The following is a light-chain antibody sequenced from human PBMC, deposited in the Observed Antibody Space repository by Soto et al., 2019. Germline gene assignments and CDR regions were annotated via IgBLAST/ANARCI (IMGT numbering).Light chain of an antibody. J-gene: IGKJ2*02. CDR3: QQYYSSRT. CDR1: QSVSGSY. Sequence: EIVLTQSPGTLSLSPGERATLSCRASQSVSGSYLAWYQQTPGQAPRLLIFGASNRATGIPDRFSGSGSGTDFTLTISRLEPEHFGVYYCQQYYSSRTFGQGTKLEIK. CDR2: GAS. V-gene: IGKV3-20*01.